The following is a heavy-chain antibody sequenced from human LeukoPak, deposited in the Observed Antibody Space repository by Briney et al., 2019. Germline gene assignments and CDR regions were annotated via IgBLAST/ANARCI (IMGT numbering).Heavy chain of an antibody. CDR2: INHSGST. J-gene: IGHJ4*02. CDR3: ARALPYCSGGSCYLSVRNDY. V-gene: IGHV4-34*01. Sequence: SETLSLTCAVYGGPFSGYYWSWIRQPPGKGLEWIGEINHSGSTNYNPSLKSRVTISVDTPKNQFSLKLSSVTAADTAVYYCARALPYCSGGSCYLSVRNDYWGQGTLVTVSS. CDR1: GGPFSGYY. D-gene: IGHD2-15*01.